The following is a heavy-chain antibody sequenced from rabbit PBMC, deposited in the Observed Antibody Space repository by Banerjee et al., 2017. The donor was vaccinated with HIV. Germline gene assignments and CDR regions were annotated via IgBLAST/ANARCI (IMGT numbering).Heavy chain of an antibody. D-gene: IGHD6-1*01. J-gene: IGHJ4*01. CDR3: AREDDGGYGYGYLNL. V-gene: IGHV1S45*01. CDR1: GSSFSSSYW. CDR2: IYAGRSAIT. Sequence: QEPLEESGGDLVKPEGSLTVTCTASGSSFSSSYWICWVRQAPGKGLEWIACIYAGRSAITYYASWAKGRFTISKTSSTTVTLQMTSLTDADTAIYFCAREDDGGYGYGYLNLWGQGTLVTVS.